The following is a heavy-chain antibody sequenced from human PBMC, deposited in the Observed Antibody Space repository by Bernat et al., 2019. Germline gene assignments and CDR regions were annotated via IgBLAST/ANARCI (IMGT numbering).Heavy chain of an antibody. Sequence: QVQLVESGGGVVQPGRSLRLSCAASGFTFSSYGMHWVRQAPGKGLEWVAVISYDGSNKYYADSVKGRFIISRDNSKNTLYLQMNSLRAEDTAVYYCAKDLSPIFGVVINTYYYYGMDVWGQGTTVTVSS. J-gene: IGHJ6*02. CDR1: GFTFSSYG. CDR3: AKDLSPIFGVVINTYYYYGMDV. D-gene: IGHD3-3*01. V-gene: IGHV3-30*18. CDR2: ISYDGSNK.